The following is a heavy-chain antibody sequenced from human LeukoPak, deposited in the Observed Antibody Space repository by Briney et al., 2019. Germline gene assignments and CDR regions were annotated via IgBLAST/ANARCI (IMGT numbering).Heavy chain of an antibody. CDR3: ARDLDTYGSGSYWLE. J-gene: IGHJ4*02. Sequence: SETLSLTCTVSGDSMSNYYWSWIRQPPGKGLEWIGEINHSGSTNYNPSLKSRVTISVDTSKNQFSLKLSSVTAADTAVYYCARDLDTYGSGSYWLEWGQGTLVTVSS. CDR1: GDSMSNYY. CDR2: INHSGST. V-gene: IGHV4-34*01. D-gene: IGHD3-10*01.